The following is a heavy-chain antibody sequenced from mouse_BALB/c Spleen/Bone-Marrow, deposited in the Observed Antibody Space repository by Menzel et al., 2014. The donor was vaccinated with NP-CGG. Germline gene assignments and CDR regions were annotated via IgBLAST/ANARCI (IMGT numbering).Heavy chain of an antibody. CDR2: ISSGGST. CDR3: ARVVYYDYDVWFAY. Sequence: EVQRVESGGGLVKPGGSLKLSCAASGFTFSSYAMSWVRQTPEKRLEWVASISSGGSTYYPDSVKGRFTISRDNARNILYLQMSSLRSEDTAMYHCARVVYYDYDVWFAYWGQGTLVTVSA. V-gene: IGHV5-6-5*01. D-gene: IGHD2-4*01. CDR1: GFTFSSYA. J-gene: IGHJ3*01.